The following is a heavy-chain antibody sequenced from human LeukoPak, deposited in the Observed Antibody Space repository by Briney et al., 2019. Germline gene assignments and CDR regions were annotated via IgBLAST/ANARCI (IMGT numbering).Heavy chain of an antibody. CDR3: ARRVRGSREYSSSSGMGYYFDY. D-gene: IGHD6-6*01. Sequence: PSETLSLTCAVYGGSFSGYYWSWIRQPPGKGLEWIGEINHSGSTNYNPSLKSRVTISVDTSKNQFSLKLSSVTAADTALYYCARRVRGSREYSSSSGMGYYFDYWGQGTLVTVSS. V-gene: IGHV4-34*01. CDR2: INHSGST. CDR1: GGSFSGYY. J-gene: IGHJ4*02.